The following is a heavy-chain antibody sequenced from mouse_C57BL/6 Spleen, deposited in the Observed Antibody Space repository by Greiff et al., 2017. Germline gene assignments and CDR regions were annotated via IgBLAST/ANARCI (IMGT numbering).Heavy chain of an antibody. D-gene: IGHD1-1*01. J-gene: IGHJ1*03. CDR3: VTTVVAKGYFDV. Sequence: QVQLQQPGAELVKPGASVKMSCKASGYTFTSYWITWVKQRPGQGLEWIGDIYPGSGSTNYNEKFKSKATLTVDTSSSTAYMQISSLPSEDAAVSYCVTTVVAKGYFDVWGTGTTVTVSS. CDR2: IYPGSGST. V-gene: IGHV1-55*01. CDR1: GYTFTSYW.